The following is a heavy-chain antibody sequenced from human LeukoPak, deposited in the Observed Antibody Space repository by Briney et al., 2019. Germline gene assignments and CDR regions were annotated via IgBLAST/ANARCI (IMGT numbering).Heavy chain of an antibody. J-gene: IGHJ4*01. D-gene: IGHD1-26*01. Sequence: SETLSLTCTVSGGSISSYYWSWIRQPPGKGLEWIGYIYYSGSTNYNPSLKSRVTISVDTSKNQVSLKLNSVTAADSAMYYCAKSGGYGLIDYWGQGTLVTVSS. CDR2: IYYSGST. CDR1: GGSISSYY. CDR3: AKSGGYGLIDY. V-gene: IGHV4-59*08.